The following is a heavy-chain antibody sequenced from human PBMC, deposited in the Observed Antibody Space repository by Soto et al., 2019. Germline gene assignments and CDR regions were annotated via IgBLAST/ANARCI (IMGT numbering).Heavy chain of an antibody. D-gene: IGHD2-2*01. CDR3: ARGRYCSSTSRYYYYGMDV. J-gene: IGHJ6*02. Sequence: ASVKVSCKASGYTFTGYYMHWVRQAPGQGLEWMGWINPNSGGTNYAQKFQGRVTMTRDTSISTAYMELSRLRSDDTAVYYCARGRYCSSTSRYYYYGMDVWGQGTTVTVSS. CDR2: INPNSGGT. CDR1: GYTFTGYY. V-gene: IGHV1-2*02.